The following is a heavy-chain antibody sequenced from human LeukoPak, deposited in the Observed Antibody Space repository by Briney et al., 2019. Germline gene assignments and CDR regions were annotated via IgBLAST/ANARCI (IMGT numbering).Heavy chain of an antibody. CDR3: AKGNTYYYDSSGN. D-gene: IGHD3-22*01. Sequence: GGSLRLSCAASGFTFSSYSMNWVRQAPGKGLEWVSSISSSSSYIYYADSVKGRFTISRDNAKNSLYLQMNSLRAEDTAIYYCAKGNTYYYDSSGNWGQGTLVTVSS. CDR2: ISSSSSYI. V-gene: IGHV3-21*04. J-gene: IGHJ4*02. CDR1: GFTFSSYS.